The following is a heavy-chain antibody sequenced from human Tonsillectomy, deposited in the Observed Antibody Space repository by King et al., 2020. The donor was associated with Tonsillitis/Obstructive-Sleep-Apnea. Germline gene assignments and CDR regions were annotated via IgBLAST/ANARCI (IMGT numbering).Heavy chain of an antibody. CDR2: ISSSSSTI. CDR1: GFTFSSYS. D-gene: IGHD6-13*01. V-gene: IGHV3-48*02. CDR3: ATLRARRIAAAGTDAFDI. Sequence: VQLVESGGGLVQPGGSLRLSCAASGFTFSSYSMNWVRQAPGKGLEWVSYISSSSSTIYYADSVKGRFTISRDNAKNSLYLQMNSLRDEDTAVYYWATLRARRIAAAGTDAFDIWGQGTMVTVSS. J-gene: IGHJ3*02.